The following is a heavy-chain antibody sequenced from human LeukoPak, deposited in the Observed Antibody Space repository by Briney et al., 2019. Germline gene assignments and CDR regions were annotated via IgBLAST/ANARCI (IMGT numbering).Heavy chain of an antibody. J-gene: IGHJ3*02. CDR1: GGSISSSSYY. V-gene: IGHV4-39*07. Sequence: SETLSLTCTVSGGSISSSSYYWGWIRQPPGKGLEWIGSIYYSGSTYYNPSLKSRVTISVDTSKNQFSLKLSSVTAADTAVYYCVRDDFWTPQNAFDIWGQGTMVTVSS. D-gene: IGHD3-3*01. CDR2: IYYSGST. CDR3: VRDDFWTPQNAFDI.